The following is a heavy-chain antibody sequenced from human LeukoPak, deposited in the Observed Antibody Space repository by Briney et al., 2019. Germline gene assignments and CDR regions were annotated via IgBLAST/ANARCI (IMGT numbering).Heavy chain of an antibody. D-gene: IGHD3-22*01. CDR3: AKERGPYYYDSSGYYDPYYFDY. V-gene: IGHV3-23*01. Sequence: PGGSLRLSCAASGFTISSQAMSWVRQAPGKGLECVSTIGISDVDRHYADSVKGRFTISRDNSKNTLYLQMNSLRADDTAVYYCAKERGPYYYDSSGYYDPYYFDYWGQGTLVTVSS. CDR1: GFTISSQA. J-gene: IGHJ4*02. CDR2: IGISDVDR.